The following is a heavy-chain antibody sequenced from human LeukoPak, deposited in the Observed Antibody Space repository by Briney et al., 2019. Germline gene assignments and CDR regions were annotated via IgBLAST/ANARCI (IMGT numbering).Heavy chain of an antibody. CDR3: ARSVWELLPEGPYYFDY. CDR1: GFTFSSYG. J-gene: IGHJ4*02. D-gene: IGHD1-26*01. CDR2: ISYGGSNK. Sequence: GGSLRLSCAASGFTFSSYGMHWVRQAPGKGLEWVAVISYGGSNKYYADSVKGRFAISRDNSKNTLYLQMNSLRAEDTAVYYCARSVWELLPEGPYYFDYWGQGTLVTVSS. V-gene: IGHV3-30*03.